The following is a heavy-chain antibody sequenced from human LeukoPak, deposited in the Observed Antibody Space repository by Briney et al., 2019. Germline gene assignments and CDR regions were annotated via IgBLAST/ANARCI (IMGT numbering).Heavy chain of an antibody. Sequence: SETLSLTCAVYGGSFSGYYWSWIRQPPGKGLEWIGEINHSGSTNYNPSLKSRVTISVDTSKNQFSLKLSSVTAADTAVYYCARDLGEWLFDAFDIRGQGTMVTVSS. CDR1: GGSFSGYY. V-gene: IGHV4-34*01. J-gene: IGHJ3*02. D-gene: IGHD3-3*01. CDR2: INHSGST. CDR3: ARDLGEWLFDAFDI.